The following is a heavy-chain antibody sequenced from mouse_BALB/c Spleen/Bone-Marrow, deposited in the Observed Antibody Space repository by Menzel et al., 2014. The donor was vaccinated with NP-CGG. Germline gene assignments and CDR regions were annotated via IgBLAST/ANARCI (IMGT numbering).Heavy chain of an antibody. Sequence: VQLVESGTGLVAPSQSLSITCPVSGFSLTNYGVSWVRQPPGKGLVRLGVIWGDGSTNYHSGLISRLSVSKDNYNSQVVLKLNSLQTDDTATYYCAKQDCDRYDFAMDYWGHGTSVTVAS. CDR3: AKQDCDRYDFAMDY. CDR2: IWGDGST. D-gene: IGHD2-14*01. V-gene: IGHV2-3*01. CDR1: GFSLTNYG. J-gene: IGHJ4*01.